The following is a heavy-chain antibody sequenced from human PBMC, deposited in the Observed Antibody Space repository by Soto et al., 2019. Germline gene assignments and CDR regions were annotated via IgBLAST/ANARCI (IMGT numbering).Heavy chain of an antibody. CDR2: ITGSGGST. CDR3: AKARGAMVRGAAFYFDY. V-gene: IGHV3-23*01. Sequence: GGSLRLSCAASGFTFTIYAMSWVRQAPGKGLEWVSAITGSGGSTYYADSVKGRFTISRDNSKNTLYLQMNSLRAEDTAVYYCAKARGAMVRGAAFYFDYWGQGTLVTVSS. D-gene: IGHD3-10*01. J-gene: IGHJ4*02. CDR1: GFTFTIYA.